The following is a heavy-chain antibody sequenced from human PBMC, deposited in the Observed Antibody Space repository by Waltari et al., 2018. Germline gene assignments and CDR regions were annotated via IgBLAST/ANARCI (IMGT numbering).Heavy chain of an antibody. J-gene: IGHJ6*02. CDR2: IYYSGST. CDR1: GGSISSSSYY. Sequence: QLQLQESGPGLVKPSETLSLTCTVSGGSISSSSYYWGWIRQPPGKGLEWIGSIYYSGSTYYNPSLKSRVTISVDTSKNQFSLKLSSVTAADTAVYYCARDWQQLGLGYYGMDVWGQGTTVTVSS. V-gene: IGHV4-39*07. D-gene: IGHD6-13*01. CDR3: ARDWQQLGLGYYGMDV.